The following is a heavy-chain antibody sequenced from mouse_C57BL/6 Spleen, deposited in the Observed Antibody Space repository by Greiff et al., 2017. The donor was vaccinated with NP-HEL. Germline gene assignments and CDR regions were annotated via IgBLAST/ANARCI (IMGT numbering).Heavy chain of an antibody. V-gene: IGHV1-55*01. J-gene: IGHJ2*01. CDR1: GYTFTSYW. Sequence: QVQLKQPGAELVKPGASVKMSCKASGYTFTSYWITWVKQRPGQGLEWIGDIYPGSGSTNYNEKFESKATLTVDTSSSTAYLQLSSLTSEDTAVYYCARRGTVDYWGQGTTLTVSS. CDR2: IYPGSGST. CDR3: ARRGTVDY.